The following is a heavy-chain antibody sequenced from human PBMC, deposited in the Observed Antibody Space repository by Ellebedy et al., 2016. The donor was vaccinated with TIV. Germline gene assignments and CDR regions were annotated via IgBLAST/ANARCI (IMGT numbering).Heavy chain of an antibody. D-gene: IGHD3-16*02. Sequence: GESLKISCAASGFTFSSYAMHWVRQAPGKGLEWVAVISYDGSNKYYADSVKGRFTISRDNSKNTLYLQMNSLRAEDTAVYYCARDDGASYRMDYWGQGTLVTVSS. CDR3: ARDDGASYRMDY. V-gene: IGHV3-30-3*01. CDR2: ISYDGSNK. CDR1: GFTFSSYA. J-gene: IGHJ4*02.